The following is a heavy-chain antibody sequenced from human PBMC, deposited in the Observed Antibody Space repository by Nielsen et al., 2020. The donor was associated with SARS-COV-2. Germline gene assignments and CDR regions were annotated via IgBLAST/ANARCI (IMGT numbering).Heavy chain of an antibody. V-gene: IGHV3-7*03. D-gene: IGHD6-6*01. CDR1: GFTVSSNY. CDR2: IKQDGSEK. Sequence: GGSLRLSCAASGFTVSSNYMSWVRQAPGKGLEWVANIKQDGSEKYYVDSVKGRFTISRDNAKNSLYLQMNSLRAEDTALYYCCGSSSSYYYYGMDVWGQGTTVTVSS. J-gene: IGHJ6*02. CDR3: CGSSSSYYYYGMDV.